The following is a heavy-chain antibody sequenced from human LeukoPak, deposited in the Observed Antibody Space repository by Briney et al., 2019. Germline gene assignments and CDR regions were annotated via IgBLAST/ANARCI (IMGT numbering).Heavy chain of an antibody. Sequence: PSETLSLTCTVSGGSISSYYWGWIRQPPGKGLEWIGYIYYSGSTNYNPSLKSRVTISVDTSKNQFSLKLSSVTAADTAVYYCARDEGPLYSSSWYWFDPWGQGTLVTVSS. D-gene: IGHD6-13*01. V-gene: IGHV4-59*01. CDR2: IYYSGST. J-gene: IGHJ5*02. CDR1: GGSISSYY. CDR3: ARDEGPLYSSSWYWFDP.